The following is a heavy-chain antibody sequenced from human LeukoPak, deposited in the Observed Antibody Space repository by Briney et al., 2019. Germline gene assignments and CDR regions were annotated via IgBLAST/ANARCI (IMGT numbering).Heavy chain of an antibody. CDR2: ISSSSSYI. V-gene: IGHV3-21*01. J-gene: IGHJ5*02. CDR1: GFTFSSYS. CDR3: ARESPYSSSWYYQNLNWFDP. Sequence: PGGSLRLSCPASGFTFSSYSMTWVRQAPGKGLEWVSSISSSSSYIYYADSVKGRFTISRDNAKNSLYLQMNSLRAEDTAVYYCARESPYSSSWYYQNLNWFDPWGQGTLVTVSS. D-gene: IGHD6-13*01.